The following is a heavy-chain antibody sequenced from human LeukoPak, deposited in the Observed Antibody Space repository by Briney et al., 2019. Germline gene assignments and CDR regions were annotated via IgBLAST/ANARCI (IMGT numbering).Heavy chain of an antibody. J-gene: IGHJ4*02. Sequence: SETLSLTCSVSGGSITSSYWSWIRQPPGKGLGLIGFFYYSGSTNYNPSLKSRVAISLDTSKNQFSLKMTSVTATDTAVYYCARARYGSTSCPYYFDYWGPGTLVTVSS. V-gene: IGHV4-59*01. CDR3: ARARYGSTSCPYYFDY. CDR2: FYYSGST. D-gene: IGHD2-2*01. CDR1: GGSITSSY.